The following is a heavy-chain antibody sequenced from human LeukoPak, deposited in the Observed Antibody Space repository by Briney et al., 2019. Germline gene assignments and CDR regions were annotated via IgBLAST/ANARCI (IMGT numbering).Heavy chain of an antibody. Sequence: ASVKVSCKASGYTFTSYYMHWVRQAPGQGLEWMGWISAYNGNTNYAQKLQGRVTMTEDTSTDTAYMELSSLRSEDTAVYYCAVQLWSNYYYYGMDVWGQGTTVTVSS. J-gene: IGHJ6*02. CDR2: ISAYNGNT. CDR3: AVQLWSNYYYYGMDV. D-gene: IGHD5-18*01. CDR1: GYTFTSYY. V-gene: IGHV1-18*04.